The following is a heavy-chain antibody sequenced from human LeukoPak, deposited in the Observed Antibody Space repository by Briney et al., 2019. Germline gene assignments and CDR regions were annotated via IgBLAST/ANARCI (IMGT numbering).Heavy chain of an antibody. Sequence: ASVKVSCKTSGYSFTDFYIHWVRQAPGQGLEWMGWINPNSGATDYAQNFQGRVTLTRDTSISTAYMELSRLRSDDTSVYYCASGYMFGNWGQGTLVTVSS. CDR3: ASGYMFGN. CDR2: INPNSGAT. D-gene: IGHD5-12*01. CDR1: GYSFTDFY. J-gene: IGHJ4*02. V-gene: IGHV1-2*02.